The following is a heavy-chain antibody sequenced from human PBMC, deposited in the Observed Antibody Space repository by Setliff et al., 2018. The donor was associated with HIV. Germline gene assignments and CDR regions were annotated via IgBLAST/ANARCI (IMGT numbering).Heavy chain of an antibody. D-gene: IGHD3-22*01. V-gene: IGHV4-61*03. Sequence: SETLSLTCTVSGDSVSSGSYYWNWLRQTPGKGLEWIAYTFDNGNTHYNPSLESRVTLSLDTSRNLLSLRLASVTAADTAVYYCARDPGDYDRKFDHWGQGALVTVSS. CDR3: ARDPGDYDRKFDH. CDR2: TFDNGNT. J-gene: IGHJ4*02. CDR1: GDSVSSGSYY.